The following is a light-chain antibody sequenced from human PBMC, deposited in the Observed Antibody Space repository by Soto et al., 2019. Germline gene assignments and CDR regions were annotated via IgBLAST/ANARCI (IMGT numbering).Light chain of an antibody. J-gene: IGLJ1*01. CDR1: ALPKQY. V-gene: IGLV3-25*03. CDR2: KDS. CDR3: QSADSSGTYYV. Sequence: SYGLTQPPSVSVSPGQTARITCSGDALPKQYAYWYQQKPGQAPVLVIYKDSERPSGIPERFSGSSSGTTVTLTISGVQAEDEADYYCQSADSSGTYYVFGTGTKLTVL.